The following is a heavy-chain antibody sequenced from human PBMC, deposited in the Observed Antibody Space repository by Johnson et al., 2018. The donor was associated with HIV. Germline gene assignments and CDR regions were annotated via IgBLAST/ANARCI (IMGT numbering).Heavy chain of an antibody. J-gene: IGHJ3*01. CDR2: INWNGANS. V-gene: IGHV3-20*04. CDR3: TRDRAGSYYLDAFDV. CDR1: GFSFDDYG. D-gene: IGHD1-26*01. Sequence: VQLVESGGSVVRPGGSLRLSCAASGFSFDDYGMSWVRQIPGKGLEWVSSINWNGANSGYADSVKGRFTIYRDNSKNTLYLQIDGLRVDDTALYYFTRDRAGSYYLDAFDVWCQGTIVTVSS.